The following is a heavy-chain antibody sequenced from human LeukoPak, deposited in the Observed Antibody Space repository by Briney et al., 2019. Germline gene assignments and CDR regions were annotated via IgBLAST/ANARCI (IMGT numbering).Heavy chain of an antibody. CDR1: GYTFTSYD. D-gene: IGHD3-9*01. CDR3: ARGLRDILTGYNLGV. Sequence: ASVKVSCKASGYTFTSYDINWVRQATGQGLEWMGWMNPNSGSTGYAQKFQGRVTMTRNTSISTAYMELSSLRSEDTAVYYCARGLRDILTGYNLGVWGQGTTVTVSS. V-gene: IGHV1-8*01. J-gene: IGHJ6*02. CDR2: MNPNSGST.